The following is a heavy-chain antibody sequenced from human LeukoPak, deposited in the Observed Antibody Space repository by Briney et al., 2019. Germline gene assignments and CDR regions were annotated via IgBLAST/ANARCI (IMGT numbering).Heavy chain of an antibody. CDR3: ARDPYYYGSGSYAAQAPDY. Sequence: ASVKVSCKASGYTFTSYGISWVRQAPGQGLEWMGWISAYNGNTNYAQKLQGRVTMTTDTSTSTAYMELRSLRSDDTAVYYCARDPYYYGSGSYAAQAPDYWGREPWSPSPQ. CDR2: ISAYNGNT. D-gene: IGHD3-10*01. CDR1: GYTFTSYG. J-gene: IGHJ4*02. V-gene: IGHV1-18*01.